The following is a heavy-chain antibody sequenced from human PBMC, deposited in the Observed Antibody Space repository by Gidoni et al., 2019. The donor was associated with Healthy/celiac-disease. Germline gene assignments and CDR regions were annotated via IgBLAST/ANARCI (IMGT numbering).Heavy chain of an antibody. CDR3: ASRGPGPSHYYYMDV. J-gene: IGHJ6*03. Sequence: QVQLVQSGAEVQKPGSSVKVSCKASGGTFSSYAISWVRQAPGQGLEWMGGIIPICGTANDAQKFQGRVTITADESTSTAYMELSSLRSEDTAVYYCASRGPGPSHYYYMDVWGKGTTVTVSS. CDR1: GGTFSSYA. V-gene: IGHV1-69*01. CDR2: IIPICGTA. D-gene: IGHD3-10*01.